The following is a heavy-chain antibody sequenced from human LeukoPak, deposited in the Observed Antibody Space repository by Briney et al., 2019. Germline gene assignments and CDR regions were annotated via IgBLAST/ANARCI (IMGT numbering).Heavy chain of an antibody. CDR1: GFTFSSYN. V-gene: IGHV3-21*03. J-gene: IGHJ4*02. CDR3: ASGDFDY. D-gene: IGHD3-10*01. CDR2: ISSSSSYI. Sequence: GGSLRLSCAASGFTFSSYNMHWVRQAPGKGLEWVSSISSSSSYITYADSLKGRFTISRDNAKNALYLQMNSLRGEDTAVYYCASGDFDYWGQGTLVTVPS.